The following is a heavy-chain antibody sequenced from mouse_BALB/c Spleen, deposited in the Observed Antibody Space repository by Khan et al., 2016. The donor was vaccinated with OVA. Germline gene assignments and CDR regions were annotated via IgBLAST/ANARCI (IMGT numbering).Heavy chain of an antibody. CDR2: IWGGGST. CDR1: GFSLSRYN. V-gene: IGHV2-6-4*01. CDR3: ARTYYRYDGYDAMDY. D-gene: IGHD2-14*01. J-gene: IGHJ4*01. Sequence: VQLKQSGPGLVAPSPSLSITCTVSGFSLSRYNIHWVRQPPGKGLEWLGMIWGGGSTAYNSVLKSRLSISQDNSKSQVLLQMNSLPTDDTAMYYCARTYYRYDGYDAMDYWGQGTSVTVSS.